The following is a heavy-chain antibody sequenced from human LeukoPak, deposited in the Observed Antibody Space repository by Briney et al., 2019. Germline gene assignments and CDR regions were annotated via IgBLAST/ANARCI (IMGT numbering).Heavy chain of an antibody. CDR1: GGSIISSSYY. V-gene: IGHV4-39*01. D-gene: IGHD2/OR15-2a*01. CDR3: ARHWTTFHWYFDL. CDR2: IYYSGGT. J-gene: IGHJ2*01. Sequence: SETLSPTCTVSGGSIISSSYYWGWIRQPPGKGLEWIGSIYYSGGTYSNPSLKSRVTISVDTSKNQFSLKLSSVTAADTAVCYCARHWTTFHWYFDLWGRGALVTVSS.